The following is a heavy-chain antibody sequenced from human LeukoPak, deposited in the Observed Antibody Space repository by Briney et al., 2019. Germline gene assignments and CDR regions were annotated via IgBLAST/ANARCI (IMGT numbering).Heavy chain of an antibody. J-gene: IGHJ4*02. Sequence: GGSLRLSCAASGFTFSNYDMHWVRQAPGKGLEWVAVVWYDGINNYYADSVKGRFSISRDNSKNALYLQMNSLSAEDTAVYFCARDYSRNSFDYWGQGTLVTVSS. D-gene: IGHD6-13*01. CDR1: GFTFSNYD. V-gene: IGHV3-33*01. CDR3: ARDYSRNSFDY. CDR2: VWYDGINN.